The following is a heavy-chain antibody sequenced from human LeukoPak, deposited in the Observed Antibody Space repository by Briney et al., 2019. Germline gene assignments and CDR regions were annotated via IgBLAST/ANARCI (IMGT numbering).Heavy chain of an antibody. V-gene: IGHV4-34*01. CDR1: GGSFSGYY. D-gene: IGHD2-15*01. CDR2: INHSGST. CDR3: ARGGLGYCSGGSCSHEYFQH. J-gene: IGHJ1*01. Sequence: PSETLSLTCAVYGGSFSGYYWSWIRQPPGKGLEWIGEINHSGSTNYNPSLKSRVTISLDTSKNQFSLKLSSVTAADRAVYYCARGGLGYCSGGSCSHEYFQHWGQGTLVTVSS.